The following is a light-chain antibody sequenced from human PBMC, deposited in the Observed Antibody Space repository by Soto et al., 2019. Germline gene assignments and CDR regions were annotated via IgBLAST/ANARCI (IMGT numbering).Light chain of an antibody. CDR3: QQYKSFFYT. J-gene: IGKJ2*01. CDR2: QAS. CDR1: QSINNC. Sequence: DIPMTQSPSTLSASVGDSVTLACRASQSINNCLAWYQQRPGKAPKLLVYQASTLKSGVPSRFSGSGSGTEFTLTISSLQPEDLATYYCQQYKSFFYTFGQGTKVEIK. V-gene: IGKV1-5*03.